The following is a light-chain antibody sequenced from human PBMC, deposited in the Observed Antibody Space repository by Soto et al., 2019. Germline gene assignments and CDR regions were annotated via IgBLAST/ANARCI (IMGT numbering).Light chain of an antibody. J-gene: IGKJ4*01. CDR3: MQALQTPVT. CDR2: WGS. Sequence: DIVMTQSPLSLPVTPGEPASISCRSSQSLLHSNGYYYLDWYLQKPGQSPQLLIYWGSNRASGVPDRFSGSGSGTDFTLKISRVEAEDVGVYYCMQALQTPVTFGGGTKVEIK. V-gene: IGKV2-28*01. CDR1: QSLLHSNGYYY.